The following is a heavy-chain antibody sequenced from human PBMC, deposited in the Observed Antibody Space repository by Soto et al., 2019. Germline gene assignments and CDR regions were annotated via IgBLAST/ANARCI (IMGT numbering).Heavy chain of an antibody. CDR1: GFTFSSYS. CDR2: ISSDGSST. CDR3: ARGSRGYSYGYNDY. D-gene: IGHD5-18*01. J-gene: IGHJ4*02. V-gene: IGHV3-74*02. Sequence: EVQLVESGGGLVQPGGSLRLSCAASGFTFSSYSMNWVRQAPGKGLVWVSRISSDGSSTTYADCAEDRFIISRDNAKNTLYLQLNSLRAEDTAVYYCARGSRGYSYGYNDYWGQGTLVSVSS.